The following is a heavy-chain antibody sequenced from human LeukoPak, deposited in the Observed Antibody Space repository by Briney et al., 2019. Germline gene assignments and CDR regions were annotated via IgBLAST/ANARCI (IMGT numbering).Heavy chain of an antibody. D-gene: IGHD3-16*01. J-gene: IGHJ4*02. V-gene: IGHV4-39*01. Sequence: SETLSLTCTVSGDSLYYWGWIRQPPGKGLEWIGSVYSTGHANYNLSLKSRVTMSIDTSKNQLSLKLTSVTAADTAMYYCARHHTSSKPIDYWGQGTLVTVSS. CDR1: GDSLYY. CDR3: ARHHTSSKPIDY. CDR2: VYSTGHA.